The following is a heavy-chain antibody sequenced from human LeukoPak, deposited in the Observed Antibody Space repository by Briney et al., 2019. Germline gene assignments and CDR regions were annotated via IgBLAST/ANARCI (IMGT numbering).Heavy chain of an antibody. J-gene: IGHJ4*02. Sequence: GCSVKVSCKASGGTFSSYTISWVRQAPGQGLEWMGRIIPILGIANYAQKFQGRVTITADKSTSTAYMELSSLRSEDTAVYYCARGRNRGSYTLSYWGQGTLVTVSS. V-gene: IGHV1-69*02. CDR1: GGTFSSYT. D-gene: IGHD1-26*01. CDR3: ARGRNRGSYTLSY. CDR2: IIPILGIA.